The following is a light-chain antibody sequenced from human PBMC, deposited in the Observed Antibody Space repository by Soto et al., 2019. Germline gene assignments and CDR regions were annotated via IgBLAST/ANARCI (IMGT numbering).Light chain of an antibody. Sequence: EIVMTQSPATLSVSPGERATLSCRASQSVSSNLAWYQQTPGQGPRLLIFGASTGATGIPARFSGSGSVTEFTLTISSLQSEDFAVYYCQQYNNWPSTFGQGTKLEIK. CDR1: QSVSSN. CDR3: QQYNNWPST. J-gene: IGKJ2*02. V-gene: IGKV3-15*01. CDR2: GAS.